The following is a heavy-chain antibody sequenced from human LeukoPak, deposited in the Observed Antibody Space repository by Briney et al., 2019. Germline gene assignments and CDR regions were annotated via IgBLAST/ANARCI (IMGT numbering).Heavy chain of an antibody. Sequence: GASVKVSCKASGYSFTGYYMHWVRQAPGQGLEWMGIINPSGGSTSYAQKFQGRVTMTRDTSTSTVYMELSSLRSEDTAVYYCARDGYSYAPLLHWFDPWGQGTLVTVSS. CDR3: ARDGYSYAPLLHWFDP. CDR2: INPSGGST. V-gene: IGHV1-46*01. CDR1: GYSFTGYY. D-gene: IGHD5-18*01. J-gene: IGHJ5*02.